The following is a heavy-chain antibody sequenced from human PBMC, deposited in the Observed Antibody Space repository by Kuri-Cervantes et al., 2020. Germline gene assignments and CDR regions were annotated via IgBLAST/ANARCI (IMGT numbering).Heavy chain of an antibody. CDR2: IYYSGST. V-gene: IGHV4-31*01. D-gene: IGHD3-16*01. CDR1: GGSISSGGYY. CDR3: ARDRGGYNYYYMDV. J-gene: IGHJ6*03. Sequence: SCTVSGGSISSGGYYWSWIRQHPGKGLEWIGYIYYSGSTYYNPSLKSLVTISVDTSKNQFSLKLSSVTAADTAVYYCARDRGGYNYYYMDVWGKGTTVTVSS.